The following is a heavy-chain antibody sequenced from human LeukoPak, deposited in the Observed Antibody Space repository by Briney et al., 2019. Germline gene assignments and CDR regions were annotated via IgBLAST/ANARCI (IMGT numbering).Heavy chain of an antibody. Sequence: SETLSLTCAVYGGSFSGYYWSWIRQPPGKGLEWIGSIYYSGSTYYNPSLKSRVTISVDTSKNQFSLKLSSVTAADTAVYYCARSPRRLTPDFDYWGQGALVTVSS. CDR1: GGSFSGYY. D-gene: IGHD2-15*01. CDR2: IYYSGST. J-gene: IGHJ4*02. V-gene: IGHV4-34*01. CDR3: ARSPRRLTPDFDY.